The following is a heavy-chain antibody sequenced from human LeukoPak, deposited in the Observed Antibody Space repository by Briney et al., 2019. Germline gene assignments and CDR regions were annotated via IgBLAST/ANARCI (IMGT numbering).Heavy chain of an antibody. D-gene: IGHD3-9*01. V-gene: IGHV1-69*13. J-gene: IGHJ4*02. CDR3: ARDYYDILTGYYNPSGNDY. CDR2: IIPIFGTA. CDR1: GGTFSSYA. Sequence: SVKVSCKASGGTFSSYAISWVRQAPGQGLEWMGGIIPIFGTANYAQKFQGRVTITADESTSTAYMELSSLRSEGTAVYYCARDYYDILTGYYNPSGNDYWGQGTLVTVSS.